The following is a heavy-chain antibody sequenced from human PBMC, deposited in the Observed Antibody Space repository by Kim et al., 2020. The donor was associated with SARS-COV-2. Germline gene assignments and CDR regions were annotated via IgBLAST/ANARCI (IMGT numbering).Heavy chain of an antibody. J-gene: IGHJ4*02. CDR3: VRGTLITHYYFDS. D-gene: IGHD1-20*01. Sequence: YAPAVKGRFIVSRDNSKNLLYLQLNNLETEDSAVYYCVRGTLITHYYFDSWGQGALVTVSS. V-gene: IGHV3-72*01.